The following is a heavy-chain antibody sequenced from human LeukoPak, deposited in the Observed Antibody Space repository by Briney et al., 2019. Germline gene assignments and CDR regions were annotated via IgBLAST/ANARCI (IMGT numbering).Heavy chain of an antibody. D-gene: IGHD3/OR15-3a*01. CDR2: SSSSGSTI. Sequence: KSGGSLRLSCAASGLTLSDYYMSWIRQAPGKGLEWVSYSSSSGSTIYYADSVKGRFAISRDNAKNSLYLQMNSLRAEELVVYYCARRRDFIDYWGQGTLVTVSS. J-gene: IGHJ4*02. V-gene: IGHV3-11*01. CDR1: GLTLSDYY. CDR3: ARRRDFIDY.